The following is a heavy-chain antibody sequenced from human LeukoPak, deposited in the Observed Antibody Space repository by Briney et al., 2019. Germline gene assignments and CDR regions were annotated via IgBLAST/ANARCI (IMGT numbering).Heavy chain of an antibody. V-gene: IGHV3-7*01. J-gene: IGHJ4*02. CDR3: ARDGGMPTIYFDY. Sequence: GSLRLSCAVSGFTFSSHWMSWVRQAPGKGLEWVANIKQDGSEKYYVDSVKGRFTISRDNAKKSLFLQMSSLRAEDTAVYYCARDGGMPTIYFDYWGQGTLVTVSS. CDR1: GFTFSSHW. CDR2: IKQDGSEK. D-gene: IGHD5-24*01.